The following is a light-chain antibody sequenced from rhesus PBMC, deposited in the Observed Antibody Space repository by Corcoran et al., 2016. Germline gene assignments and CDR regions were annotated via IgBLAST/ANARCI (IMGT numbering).Light chain of an antibody. CDR3: LQHSTWPRT. CDR2: GAS. V-gene: IGKV3-24*01. CDR1: QSVSSS. J-gene: IGKJ1*01. Sequence: EIVMTQSPATLSLSPGERATLSCRASQSVSSSLAWSQQKHGQAPRLLINGASSRATGIPDRFSGRGSGTDFTHTISRLEPEDVAVYYFLQHSTWPRTFGQGTKVDI.